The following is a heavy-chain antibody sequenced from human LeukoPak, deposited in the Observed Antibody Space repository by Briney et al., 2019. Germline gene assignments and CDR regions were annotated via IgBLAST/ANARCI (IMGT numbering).Heavy chain of an antibody. CDR3: AKDVEVGATTFDY. CDR1: GFTFSSYD. J-gene: IGHJ4*02. D-gene: IGHD1-26*01. V-gene: IGHV3-30*02. Sequence: GGSLRLSCAASGFTFSSYDMHWVRQGPGKGLEWVAFIRSDGRNEDYADSVRGRFTISRDNSKNTLYLQMNSLRAEDTAVYYCAKDVEVGATTFDYWAREPWSPSPQ. CDR2: IRSDGRNE.